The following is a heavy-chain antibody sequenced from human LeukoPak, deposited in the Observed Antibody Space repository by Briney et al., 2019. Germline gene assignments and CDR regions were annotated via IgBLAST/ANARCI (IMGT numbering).Heavy chain of an antibody. D-gene: IGHD5-18*01. V-gene: IGHV3-23*01. J-gene: IGHJ4*02. CDR1: GFTFSSYG. CDR3: ARDLSGVAGYTYGRGIDY. CDR2: ISGSDLTT. Sequence: GGSLRLSCAASGFTFSSYGMSWVRQAPGRGLEWVSTISGSDLTTYYADSVKGRFTISRDNAKTSLYLQMNSLRAEDTAVYYCARDLSGVAGYTYGRGIDYWGQGTLVTVSS.